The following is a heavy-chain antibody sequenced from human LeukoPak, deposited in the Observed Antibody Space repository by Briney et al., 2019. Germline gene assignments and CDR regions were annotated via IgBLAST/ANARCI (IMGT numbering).Heavy chain of an antibody. D-gene: IGHD2-15*01. V-gene: IGHV3-23*01. CDR2: IRGSGTST. Sequence: GGTLRLSCAGSGFTFSSYGMSWVRQAPGKGLEWVSCIRGSGTSTYYADSVRGRFTISRDNSKNTLYLQMDSLRAEDTAIYYCTRKTPGRTPFDYWGQGILVTVSS. CDR3: TRKTPGRTPFDY. J-gene: IGHJ4*02. CDR1: GFTFSSYG.